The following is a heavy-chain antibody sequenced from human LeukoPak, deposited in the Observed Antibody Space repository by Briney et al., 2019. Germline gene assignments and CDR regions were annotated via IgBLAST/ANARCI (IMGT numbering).Heavy chain of an antibody. Sequence: ASVKVSCKASGYTFTSYGINWVRQAPGQGLEWMGWISAYNGNTNYAQKLQGRVTMTTDTSTSTAYMELRSLRSDDTAVYYCARTLYGDYEYHWFDPWGQGTLVTVSS. D-gene: IGHD4-17*01. J-gene: IGHJ5*02. CDR1: GYTFTSYG. CDR2: ISAYNGNT. CDR3: ARTLYGDYEYHWFDP. V-gene: IGHV1-18*01.